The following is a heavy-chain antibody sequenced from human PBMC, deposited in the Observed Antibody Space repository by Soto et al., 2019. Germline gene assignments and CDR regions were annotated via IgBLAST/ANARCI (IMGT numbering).Heavy chain of an antibody. CDR1: GHSFTSYW. CDR2: IYPGDSDA. J-gene: IGHJ6*02. CDR3: ARFSVTTDYYCGMDG. D-gene: IGHD4-4*01. V-gene: IGHV5-51*01. Sequence: PGGSVKISCKGSGHSFTSYWIGWVRQMPGKGMKWMGMIYPGDSDARYSPSFQGQVTSSADKSISTAYLQWSSLKASDTAMYYCARFSVTTDYYCGMDGRRQGTTVTASS.